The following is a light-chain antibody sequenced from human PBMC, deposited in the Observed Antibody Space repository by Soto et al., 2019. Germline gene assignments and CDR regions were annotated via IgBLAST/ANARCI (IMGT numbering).Light chain of an antibody. J-gene: IGKJ5*01. CDR2: DAY. Sequence: VLTQSPVNLSLSPGERATLSCRASQSFRGLLAWYQQKPGQPRRLLIYDAYNRTTGIPPRFSGSGAGTDFTITIRSIKPEDAAVYHCQQRRIWPITFDQVTRLEIK. CDR3: QQRRIWPIT. CDR1: QSFRGL. V-gene: IGKV3-11*01.